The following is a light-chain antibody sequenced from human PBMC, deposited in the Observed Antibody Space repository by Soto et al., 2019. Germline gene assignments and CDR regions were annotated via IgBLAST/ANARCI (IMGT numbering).Light chain of an antibody. J-gene: IGLJ2*01. CDR3: QSYDSSLSDSVV. V-gene: IGLV1-40*01. CDR1: SSNIGAGSD. Sequence: QSVLTQPPSVSGAPGQRVTISCTGSSSNIGAGSDVQWYRQLPGTAPKLLIYGSTNRPLGVPARFSGSKSGTSASLAIAGLQAEDEADYYCQSYDSSLSDSVVIGGGTKLTVL. CDR2: GST.